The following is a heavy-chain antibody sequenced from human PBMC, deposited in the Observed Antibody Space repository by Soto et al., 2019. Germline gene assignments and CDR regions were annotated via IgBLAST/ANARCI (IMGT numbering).Heavy chain of an antibody. CDR3: AREGSYKNYYYYGMDV. CDR2: IYYSGST. J-gene: IGHJ6*02. V-gene: IGHV4-61*01. D-gene: IGHD2-15*01. Sequence: PSETLSLTCTVSGGSISSSIYYGGWIRRPPGKGLEWIGYIYYSGSTNYNPSLKSRVTISVDTSKNQFSLKLSSVTAADTAVYYCAREGSYKNYYYYGMDVWGQGTTVTVSS. CDR1: GGSISSSIYY.